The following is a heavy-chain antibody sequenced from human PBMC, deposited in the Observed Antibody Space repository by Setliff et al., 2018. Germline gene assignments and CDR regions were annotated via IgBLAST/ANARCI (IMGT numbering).Heavy chain of an antibody. CDR2: IYHSGST. CDR3: ARGRMRGSCSEITCYDMAV. Sequence: ETLSLTCAVSDYSISSGYYWGWIRQPPGKGLEWIGSIYHSGSTYYNPSLQSRVSISVDTSRNQFSLRMTYVTAADTAVYYCARGRMRGSCSEITCYDMAVWGQGTTVTVSS. V-gene: IGHV4-38-2*01. D-gene: IGHD2-15*01. CDR1: DYSISSGYY. J-gene: IGHJ6*02.